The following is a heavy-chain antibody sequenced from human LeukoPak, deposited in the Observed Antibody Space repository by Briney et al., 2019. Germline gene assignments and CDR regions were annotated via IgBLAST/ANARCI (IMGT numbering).Heavy chain of an antibody. CDR2: IYYSGST. CDR1: GGSISSYY. D-gene: IGHD3-22*01. J-gene: IGHJ3*02. CDR3: ARDYDDAFDI. Sequence: SETLSLTCTVSGGSISSYYWSWIRQPPGKGLEWIGYIYYSGSTNYNPSLKSRVTISVDTSKNQFSLKLSSVTAADTAVYYCARDYDDAFDIRGQGTMVTVSS. V-gene: IGHV4-59*12.